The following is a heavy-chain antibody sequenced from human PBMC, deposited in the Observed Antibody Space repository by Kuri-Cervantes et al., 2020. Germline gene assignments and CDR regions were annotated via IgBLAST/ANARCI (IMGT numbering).Heavy chain of an antibody. CDR3: ARAGYSSSWYGYFDY. CDR2: ISYDGSNK. J-gene: IGHJ4*02. V-gene: IGHV3-30-3*01. Sequence: GGSLRLSCAASGFTFSSYAMHWVRQAPGKGLEWVAVISYDGSNKYYADSVKGRLTISRDNSKNTLYLQMNSLRAEDTAVYYCARAGYSSSWYGYFDYWGQGTLVTVSS. CDR1: GFTFSSYA. D-gene: IGHD6-13*01.